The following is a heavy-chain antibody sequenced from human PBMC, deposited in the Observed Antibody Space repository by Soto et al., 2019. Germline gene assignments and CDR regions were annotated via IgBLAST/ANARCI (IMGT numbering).Heavy chain of an antibody. Sequence: TSETRSLTCAVSGVSISSYYWSWIRQPPGKGLEWIGYNYYSGTTNYNPSLKSRVTISVDTSKNQFFLRLTSVTAADTAVYYCVREAYIRYGHAIDHWGPGTLVTVSS. D-gene: IGHD2-21*01. V-gene: IGHV4-59*01. CDR3: VREAYIRYGHAIDH. J-gene: IGHJ4*02. CDR1: GVSISSYY. CDR2: NYYSGTT.